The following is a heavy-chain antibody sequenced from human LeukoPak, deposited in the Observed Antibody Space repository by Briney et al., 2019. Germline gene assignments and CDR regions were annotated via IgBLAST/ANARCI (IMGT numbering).Heavy chain of an antibody. CDR1: GGSISSYY. CDR2: IYYSGST. J-gene: IGHJ4*02. CDR3: AGVYYYDSSGYQEG. V-gene: IGHV4-59*01. Sequence: SETLSLTCTVSGGSISSYYWSWIRQPPGKGLGWIGYIYYSGSTNYNPSLKSRVTISVDTSKNQFSLKLSSVTAADTAVYYCAGVYYYDSSGYQEGWGQGTLVTVSS. D-gene: IGHD3-22*01.